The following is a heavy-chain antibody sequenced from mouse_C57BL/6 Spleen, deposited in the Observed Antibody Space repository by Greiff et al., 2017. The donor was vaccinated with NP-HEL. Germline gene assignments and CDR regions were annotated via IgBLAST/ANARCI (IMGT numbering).Heavy chain of an antibody. D-gene: IGHD2-12*01. J-gene: IGHJ2*01. CDR2: IYPRSGNT. CDR1: GYTFTSYG. CDR3: ARGENDGYFDY. Sequence: VKLLESGAELARPGASVKLSCKASGYTFTSYGISWVKQRTGQGLEWIGEIYPRSGNTYYNEKFKGKATLTADKSSSTAYMELRSLTSEDSAVYFCARGENDGYFDYWGQGTTLTVSS. V-gene: IGHV1-81*01.